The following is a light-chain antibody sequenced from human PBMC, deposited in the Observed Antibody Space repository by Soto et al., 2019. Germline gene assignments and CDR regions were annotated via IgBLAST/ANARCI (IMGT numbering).Light chain of an antibody. CDR2: EVN. CDR3: SSYAGNNNRYV. V-gene: IGLV2-8*01. CDR1: SSDVGGYNF. Sequence: QSVLTQPPSASESPGQSVTISCTGTSSDVGGYNFVSWYQQHPGKAPKLMIYEVNKRPSGVPNRFSGSKSGNTASLTVSGLQAEDEADYYCSSYAGNNNRYVFGTGTKLTVL. J-gene: IGLJ1*01.